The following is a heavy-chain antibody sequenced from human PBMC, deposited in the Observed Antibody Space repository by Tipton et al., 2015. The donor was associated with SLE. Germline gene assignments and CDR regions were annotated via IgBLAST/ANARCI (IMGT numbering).Heavy chain of an antibody. CDR1: GGSFSGYY. J-gene: IGHJ4*02. D-gene: IGHD4-11*01. V-gene: IGHV4-34*01. CDR3: ARLGGYSTYFDY. CDR2: INHSGST. Sequence: TLSLTCAVYGGSFSGYYWSWIRQPPGKGLEWIGEINHSGSTNYNPSLKSRVTISLDTSKNQFSLKLSSVTAADTAVYYCARLGGYSTYFDYWGQGTLVTVSS.